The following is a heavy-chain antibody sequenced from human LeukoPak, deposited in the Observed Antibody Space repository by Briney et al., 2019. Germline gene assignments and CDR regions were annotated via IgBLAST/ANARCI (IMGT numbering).Heavy chain of an antibody. CDR2: IRNDGSNK. CDR1: GFTFSSYG. J-gene: IGHJ4*02. D-gene: IGHD3-10*01. CDR3: ARDHGEYYGSGSYVDY. Sequence: GGSLRLSCTASGFTFSSYGIHWVRQAPGKGLEWVAFIRNDGSNKYYADSVKGRFTISRDNSKNTLYLQMNSLRAEDTAVYYCARDHGEYYGSGSYVDYWGQGTLVTVSS. V-gene: IGHV3-30*02.